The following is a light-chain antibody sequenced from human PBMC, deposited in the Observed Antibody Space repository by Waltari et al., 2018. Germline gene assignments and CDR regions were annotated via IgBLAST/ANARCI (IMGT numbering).Light chain of an antibody. CDR2: AAS. J-gene: IGKJ2*01. CDR3: QQSYSTPYT. Sequence: DIQMTQSPSSLSAFVGDRVTITCRASQSITNYLNWYQEKPVKAPKLLIYAASGLQGGVSSRFSGSGSGTDFTLTISSLQAEDFATYYCQQSYSTPYTFGQGTKLEIK. V-gene: IGKV1-39*01. CDR1: QSITNY.